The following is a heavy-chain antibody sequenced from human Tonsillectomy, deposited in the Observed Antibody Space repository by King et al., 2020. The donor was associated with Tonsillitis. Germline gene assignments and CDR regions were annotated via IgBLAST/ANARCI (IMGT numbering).Heavy chain of an antibody. D-gene: IGHD5-12*01. J-gene: IGHJ5*02. CDR2: INPNSGGT. CDR1: GYTFTGYY. CDR3: ATINESEGGDDRS. Sequence: GQLVQSGAEVKKPGASVKVSCKASGYTFTGYYLHWVRQAPGQGLEWMGWINPNSGGTNSAQKFQGRLTMTRDKSISTAYMVLSRLRSDDTAVYYCATINESEGGDDRSWGQGTLVTVSS. V-gene: IGHV1-2*02.